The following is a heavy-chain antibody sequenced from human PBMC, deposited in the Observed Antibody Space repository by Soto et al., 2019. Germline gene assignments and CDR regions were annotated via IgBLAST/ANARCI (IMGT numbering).Heavy chain of an antibody. V-gene: IGHV3-74*01. CDR3: ATAEVDY. Sequence: GGSLRLSCAVAGYTFGNHWMHWVRQAPGKGLEWVSRMNSDGGIINYADSVKGRFTVSRDNARNTLYLQMNSLRVENTAVYYCATAEVDYWGPGTLVTVSS. CDR2: MNSDGGII. CDR1: GYTFGNHW. J-gene: IGHJ4*02.